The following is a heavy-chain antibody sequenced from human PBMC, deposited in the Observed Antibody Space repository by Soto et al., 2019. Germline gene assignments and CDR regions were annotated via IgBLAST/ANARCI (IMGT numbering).Heavy chain of an antibody. CDR1: GFICSSYD. J-gene: IGHJ4*02. Sequence: GGSLRLSCAASGFICSSYDMSWVRQAPGKGLEWVSTILVGGSTHYEDSVKGRFTISRDNSKNTLYLQMNSLRAEDTAVYYCASRMAYCTSTTCYHYWGQGTLVTVSS. CDR3: ASRMAYCTSTTCYHY. CDR2: ILVGGST. V-gene: IGHV3-23*01. D-gene: IGHD2-2*01.